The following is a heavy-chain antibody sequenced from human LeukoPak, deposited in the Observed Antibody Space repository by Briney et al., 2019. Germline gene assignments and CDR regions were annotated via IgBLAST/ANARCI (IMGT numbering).Heavy chain of an antibody. D-gene: IGHD5-18*01. V-gene: IGHV3-53*01. CDR2: IYSGGTT. Sequence: GGSLRLSCAASGFTVSRSYMIWARQAPGKGLEWVSVIYSGGTTYYADSVKGRFTISRDNSKNTLYLQMNSLRAEDTAVYYCARGRGYSQSNWVDPWGQGTMVTVS. J-gene: IGHJ5*02. CDR3: ARGRGYSQSNWVDP. CDR1: GFTVSRSY.